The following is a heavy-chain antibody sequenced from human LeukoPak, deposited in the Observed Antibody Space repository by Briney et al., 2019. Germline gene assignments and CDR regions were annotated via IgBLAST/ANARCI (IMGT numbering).Heavy chain of an antibody. CDR1: GYSFTTYW. Sequence: GESLKISCKASGYSFTTYWIGWVRQMPGKGLEWMGIIYPGDSGTRYSPSFQGQVTISADKSISTAYLQWSSLKASDTATYYCARTAAAEVYYYYGMDVWGQGTTVTVSS. J-gene: IGHJ6*02. V-gene: IGHV5-51*01. CDR2: IYPGDSGT. D-gene: IGHD6-13*01. CDR3: ARTAAAEVYYYYGMDV.